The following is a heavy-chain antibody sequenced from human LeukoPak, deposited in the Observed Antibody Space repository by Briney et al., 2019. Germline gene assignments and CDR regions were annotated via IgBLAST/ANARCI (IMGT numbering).Heavy chain of an antibody. D-gene: IGHD1-26*01. V-gene: IGHV3-49*04. CDR3: TRSSGSYFHEQYYFDY. Sequence: GGSLRLSCAASGFTFSSYAMSWVRQAPGKGLEWVGFIRSKAYGGTTEYAASVKGRFTISRDDSKSIAYLQMNSLKTEDTAVYYCTRSSGSYFHEQYYFDYWGQGTLVTVSS. J-gene: IGHJ4*02. CDR2: IRSKAYGGTT. CDR1: GFTFSSYA.